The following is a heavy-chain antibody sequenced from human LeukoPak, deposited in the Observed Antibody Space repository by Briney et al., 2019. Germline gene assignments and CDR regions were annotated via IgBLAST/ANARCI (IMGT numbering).Heavy chain of an antibody. CDR1: GYTFTSYA. J-gene: IGHJ6*03. CDR2: INTNTGNP. Sequence: ASVKVSCKASGYTFTSYAMNWVRQAPGQGLEWMGWINTNTGNPTYAQGFTGRFVFSLDTSVSTAYLQISSLKAEDTAVYYCARDQSSSWSRYYYMDVWAKGPRSPSP. CDR3: ARDQSSSWSRYYYMDV. D-gene: IGHD6-13*01. V-gene: IGHV7-4-1*02.